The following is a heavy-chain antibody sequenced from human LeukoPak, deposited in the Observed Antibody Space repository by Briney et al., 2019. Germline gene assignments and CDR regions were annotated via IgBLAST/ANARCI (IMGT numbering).Heavy chain of an antibody. CDR2: IIPIFGTA. CDR1: GGTFSSYA. CDR3: ARDSLSYGEPDDY. J-gene: IGHJ4*02. V-gene: IGHV1-69*13. D-gene: IGHD4-17*01. Sequence: PGASVKVSCKASGGTFSSYAISWVRQAPGQGLEWMGGIIPIFGTANYAQKFQGRVTITADGSTSTAYMELSSLRSEDTAVYYCARDSLSYGEPDDYWGQGTLVTVSS.